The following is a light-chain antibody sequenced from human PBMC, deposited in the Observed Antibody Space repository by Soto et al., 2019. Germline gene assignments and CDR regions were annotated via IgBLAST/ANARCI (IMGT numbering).Light chain of an antibody. J-gene: IGKJ3*01. CDR3: QQYVSSPRT. CDR1: QSVSSSY. CDR2: GAS. V-gene: IGKV3-20*01. Sequence: EIVLTQSPGTLSLSPGERATLSCRASQSVSSSYLARYQQTPGQAPSLLIYGASSRATGIPDRFSGSGSGTDFTLTISRLEPEDFAVYYCQQYVSSPRTFGPGTKVDIK.